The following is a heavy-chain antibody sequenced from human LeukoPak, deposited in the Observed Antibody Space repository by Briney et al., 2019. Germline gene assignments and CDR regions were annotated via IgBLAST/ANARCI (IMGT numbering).Heavy chain of an antibody. CDR2: INPSGGST. J-gene: IGHJ4*02. CDR1: GYTFTSYY. D-gene: IGHD3-22*01. CDR3: ARDRADSSGHYLPGDY. Sequence: GASVKVSCKASGYTFTSYYMHWVRQAPGQGLEWMGIINPSGGSTSYAQKFQGRVTMTRDTSTSTVYMELSSLRSEDTAVYYCARDRADSSGHYLPGDYWGQGTLVTVSS. V-gene: IGHV1-46*01.